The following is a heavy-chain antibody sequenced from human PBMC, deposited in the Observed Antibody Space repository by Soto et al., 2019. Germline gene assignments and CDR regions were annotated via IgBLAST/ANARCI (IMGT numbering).Heavy chain of an antibody. J-gene: IGHJ6*02. CDR1: GGSFSGYY. CDR3: ARCRLTMVRGVIITHYYGMDV. Sequence: SETLSLTCAVYGGSFSGYYWSWIRQPPGKGLEWIGDINQSGSTNYNPSLKSRVTISVDTSKNQFSLKLSSVTAADTAVYYCARCRLTMVRGVIITHYYGMDVWGQGTTVTVSS. CDR2: INQSGST. V-gene: IGHV4-34*01. D-gene: IGHD3-10*01.